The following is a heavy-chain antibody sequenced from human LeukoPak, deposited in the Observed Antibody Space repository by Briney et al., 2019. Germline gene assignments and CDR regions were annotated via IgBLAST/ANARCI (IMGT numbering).Heavy chain of an antibody. V-gene: IGHV4-59*12. Sequence: PSETLSLTCTVSGGSISSYCWSWIRQPPGKGLEWIGYIYYSGSTNYNPSLKSRVTVSVDTSKNQFSLKLSSVTAADTAVYYCARDPYSSGYYASFDPWGQGTLVTVSS. CDR3: ARDPYSSGYYASFDP. J-gene: IGHJ5*02. CDR1: GGSISSYC. D-gene: IGHD6-19*01. CDR2: IYYSGST.